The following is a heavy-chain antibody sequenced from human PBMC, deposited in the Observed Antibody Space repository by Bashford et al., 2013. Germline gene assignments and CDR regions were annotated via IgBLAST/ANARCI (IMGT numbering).Heavy chain of an antibody. Sequence: WVRQAPGQGLEWMGWISAYNGNTNYAQKLQGRVTMTTDTSTSTAYMELRSLRSDDTAVYYCARDGIGPAQRKGSSYYYYYMDVWGKGTTVTVSS. D-gene: IGHD6-25*01. CDR3: ARDGIGPAQRKGSSYYYYYMDV. CDR2: ISAYNGNT. V-gene: IGHV1-18*01. J-gene: IGHJ6*03.